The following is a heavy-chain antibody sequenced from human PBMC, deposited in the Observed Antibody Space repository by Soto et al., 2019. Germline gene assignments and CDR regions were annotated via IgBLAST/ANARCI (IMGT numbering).Heavy chain of an antibody. CDR1: GYPFTAYH. CDR3: ARGREYSFGYTWFDP. V-gene: IGHV1-46*01. D-gene: IGHD4-4*01. CDR2: INPTEGRT. Sequence: QVQLVQSGAEVRKPGASVKLSCQTSGYPFTAYHMHWVRQASGQGLEWMGVINPTEGRTRYSQKFQDRVTMTRDTSTSTVYMELSSLRSEDTAIYFCARGREYSFGYTWFDPWGQGTLVTVSS. J-gene: IGHJ5*02.